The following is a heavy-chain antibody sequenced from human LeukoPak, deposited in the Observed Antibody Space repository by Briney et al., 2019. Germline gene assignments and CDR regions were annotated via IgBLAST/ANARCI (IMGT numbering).Heavy chain of an antibody. V-gene: IGHV4-34*01. J-gene: IGHJ4*02. CDR3: ARAWDGYYYLDY. CDR1: GGSFSGYY. CDR2: INHSGST. D-gene: IGHD3-22*01. Sequence: PSETLSLTCAAYGGSFSGYYWSWIRQPPGKGLEWIGEINHSGSTNYNPSLKSRVTISVDTSKNQFSLKLSSVTAADTAVYYCARAWDGYYYLDYWGQGTLVTVSS.